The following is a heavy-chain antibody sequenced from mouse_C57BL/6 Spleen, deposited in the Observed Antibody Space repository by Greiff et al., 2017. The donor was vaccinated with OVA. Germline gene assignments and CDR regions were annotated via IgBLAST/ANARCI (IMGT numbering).Heavy chain of an antibody. CDR2: ISDGGSYT. CDR1: GFTFSSYA. V-gene: IGHV5-4*03. J-gene: IGHJ4*01. Sequence: EVKLMESGGGLVKPGGSLKLSCAASGFTFSSYAMSWVRQTPEKRLEWVATISDGGSYTYYPDNVKGRFTISRDNAKNNMYLQMSHLKTEDTAMDYCLYGGSCYYAMDYWGQGTSVTVSS. CDR3: LYGGSCYYAMDY. D-gene: IGHD1-1*01.